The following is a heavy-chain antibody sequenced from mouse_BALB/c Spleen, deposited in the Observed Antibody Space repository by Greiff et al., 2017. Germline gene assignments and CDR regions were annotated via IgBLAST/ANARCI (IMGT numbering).Heavy chain of an antibody. D-gene: IGHD2-4*01. V-gene: IGHV3-2*02. Sequence: VQLKQSGPGLVKPSQSLSLTCTVTGYSITSDYAWNWIRQFPGNKLEWMGYISYSGSTSYNPSLKSRISITRDTSKNQFFLQLNSVTTEDTATYYCARSMITYYYAMDYWGQGTSVTVSS. J-gene: IGHJ4*01. CDR2: ISYSGST. CDR3: ARSMITYYYAMDY. CDR1: GYSITSDYA.